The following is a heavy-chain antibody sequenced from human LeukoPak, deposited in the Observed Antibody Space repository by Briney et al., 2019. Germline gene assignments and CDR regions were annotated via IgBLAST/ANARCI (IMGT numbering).Heavy chain of an antibody. Sequence: TSETLSLTCTVSSYSISSGYYWGWIRQPPGKGLEWIGSIYHSGSTYYNPSLKSRVTISVDTSKNQFSLKLSSVTAADTAVYYCARGHWYDSSGYYYDVAFDIWGQGTMVTVSS. CDR3: ARGHWYDSSGYYYDVAFDI. D-gene: IGHD3-22*01. CDR2: IYHSGST. J-gene: IGHJ3*02. CDR1: SYSISSGYY. V-gene: IGHV4-38-2*02.